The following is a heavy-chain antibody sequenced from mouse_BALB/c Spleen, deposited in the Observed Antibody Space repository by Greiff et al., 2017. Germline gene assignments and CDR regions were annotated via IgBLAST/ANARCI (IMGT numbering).Heavy chain of an antibody. V-gene: IGHV1-67*01. Sequence: QVQLQQSGPELVRPGVSVKISCKGSGYTFTDYAMHWVKQSHAKSLEWIGVISTYYGNTNYNQKFKGKATMTVDKSSSTAYMELARLTSEDSAIYYCARSNGNYGDYWGQGTTLTVSS. CDR1: GYTFTDYA. CDR2: ISTYYGNT. D-gene: IGHD2-1*01. J-gene: IGHJ2*01. CDR3: ARSNGNYGDY.